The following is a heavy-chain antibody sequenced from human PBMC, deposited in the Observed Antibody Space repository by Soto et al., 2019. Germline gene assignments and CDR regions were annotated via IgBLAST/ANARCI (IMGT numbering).Heavy chain of an antibody. J-gene: IGHJ4*02. CDR3: ARESEDLTSNFDY. CDR1: GFTFTRYI. CDR2: ISSTTNYI. V-gene: IGHV3-21*06. Sequence: GGSLRLSCAASGFTFTRYIMNWVRQAPGKGLEWVSSISSTTNYIYYGDSMKGRFTISRDNAKNSLYLEMNSLRAEDTAVYYCARESEDLTSNFDYWGQGTLVTVSS.